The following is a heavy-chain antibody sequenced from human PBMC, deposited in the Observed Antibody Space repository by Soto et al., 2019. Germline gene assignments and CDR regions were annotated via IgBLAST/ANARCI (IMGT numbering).Heavy chain of an antibody. D-gene: IGHD6-19*01. CDR3: ARMGGISIAVAGNGPASTGFDT. CDR2: ISYDGSNK. V-gene: IGHV3-30-3*01. CDR1: GFTFSSYA. J-gene: IGHJ5*02. Sequence: GGSLRLSCAASGFTFSSYAMHWVRQAPGKGLEWVAVISYDGSNKYYADSVKGRFTISRDNSKNTLYLQMNSLRAEDTAVYYCARMGGISIAVAGNGPASTGFDTWGQGTLVTVSS.